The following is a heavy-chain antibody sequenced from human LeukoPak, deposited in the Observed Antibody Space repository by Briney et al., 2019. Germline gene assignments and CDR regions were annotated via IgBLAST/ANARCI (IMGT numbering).Heavy chain of an antibody. CDR1: GDSVSSNSAA. J-gene: IGHJ3*02. V-gene: IGHV6-1*01. CDR3: TRANYDILTGSRGGNAFDI. CDR2: TYYRSTWYD. Sequence: SQTLSLTCVISGDSVSSNSAAWNWIRQSPSRGLEWLGRTYYRSTWYDDYSVPVKRRIIINPDTSKNQFSLQLNSVTPEDTAVYYCTRANYDILTGSRGGNAFDIWGQGSLVTVSS. D-gene: IGHD3-9*01.